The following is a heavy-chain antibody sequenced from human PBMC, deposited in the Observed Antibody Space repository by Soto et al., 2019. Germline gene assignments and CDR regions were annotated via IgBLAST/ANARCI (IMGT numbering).Heavy chain of an antibody. D-gene: IGHD6-13*01. Sequence: QVQLQESGPGLLKPSETLSLTCTVSGGSISSYFYIWVRQPPGKGLEWIGSVYYTGTTDYNPSLKSRVTISVDTSKAQFSLNLRSVTAADTAVYYCARDLAAVPGAFDYWGRGPLVTVS. CDR2: VYYTGTT. J-gene: IGHJ4*01. V-gene: IGHV4-59*01. CDR1: GGSISSYF. CDR3: ARDLAAVPGAFDY.